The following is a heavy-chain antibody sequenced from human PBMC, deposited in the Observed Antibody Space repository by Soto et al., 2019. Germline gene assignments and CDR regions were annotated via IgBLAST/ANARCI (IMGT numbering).Heavy chain of an antibody. CDR1: GGSISSSSYY. V-gene: IGHV4-39*02. Sequence: SETLSLTCTVSGGSISSSSYYWGWIRQPPGKGLEWIGSIYYSGSTYYNPSLKSRVTISVDTSKNQFSLKLSSVTAADTAVYYCAREGSSGSHRRYFFDCWGQGTLVTVSS. J-gene: IGHJ4*01. D-gene: IGHD3-16*02. CDR3: AREGSSGSHRRYFFDC. CDR2: IYYSGST.